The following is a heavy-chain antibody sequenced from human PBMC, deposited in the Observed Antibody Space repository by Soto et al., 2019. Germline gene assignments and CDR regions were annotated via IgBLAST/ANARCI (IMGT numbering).Heavy chain of an antibody. J-gene: IGHJ4*02. CDR2: ISSSGSTI. V-gene: IGHV3-11*01. Sequence: QVQLVESGGGLVKPGGSLRLSCAASGFTFSDYYMSWIRQAPGKGLEWVSYISSSGSTIYYADSVKGRFTISRDNAKNSLYLQMNSLRAEDTAVYYCATWGPIVVVPAAMRAPLDYWGQGTLVTVSS. D-gene: IGHD2-2*01. CDR1: GFTFSDYY. CDR3: ATWGPIVVVPAAMRAPLDY.